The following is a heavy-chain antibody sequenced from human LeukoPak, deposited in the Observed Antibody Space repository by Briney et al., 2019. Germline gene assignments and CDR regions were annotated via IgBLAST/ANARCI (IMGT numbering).Heavy chain of an antibody. CDR3: AKDRDSSGWYYYGMDV. D-gene: IGHD6-19*01. V-gene: IGHV3-30*18. Sequence: GGSLRLSCAASGFTFSSYGMHWVRQAPGKGLEWVAVISYDGSNKYHADSVKGRFTISRDNSKNTLYLQMNSLRAEDTAVYYCAKDRDSSGWYYYGMDVWGQGTTVTVSS. J-gene: IGHJ6*02. CDR2: ISYDGSNK. CDR1: GFTFSSYG.